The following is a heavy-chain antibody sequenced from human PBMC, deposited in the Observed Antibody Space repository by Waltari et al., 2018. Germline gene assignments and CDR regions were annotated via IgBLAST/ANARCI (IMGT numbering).Heavy chain of an antibody. Sequence: QLQLQESGPGLVKPSETLSLTCTVSGGSISSSSYYWGWIRQPPGKGLEWFGSIYYSGRTYYNPSLKSRVTISVDTSKNQFSLKRSSVTAADTAVYYCAKDIVVVPAAMWGPFDYWGQGTLVTVSS. CDR2: IYYSGRT. J-gene: IGHJ4*02. V-gene: IGHV4-39*01. CDR3: AKDIVVVPAAMWGPFDY. CDR1: GGSISSSSYY. D-gene: IGHD2-2*01.